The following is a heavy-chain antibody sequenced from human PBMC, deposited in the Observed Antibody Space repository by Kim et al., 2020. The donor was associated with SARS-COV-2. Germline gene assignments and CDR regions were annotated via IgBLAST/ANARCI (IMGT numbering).Heavy chain of an antibody. Sequence: KGRFTISRDNAKNSLYLQMNRLRAEDTALYYCAKDIGGLRFLEDLGYMDVWGKGTTVTVSS. CDR3: AKDIGGLRFLEDLGYMDV. J-gene: IGHJ6*03. D-gene: IGHD3-3*01. V-gene: IGHV3-9*01.